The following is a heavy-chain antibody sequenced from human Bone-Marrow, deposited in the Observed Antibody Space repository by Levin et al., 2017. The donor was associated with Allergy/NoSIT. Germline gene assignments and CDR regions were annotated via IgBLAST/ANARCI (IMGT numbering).Heavy chain of an antibody. Sequence: RAGGSLRLSCTASGFTFDDYAMHWVRQTPGKGLEWVSTISWNSGSIAYAESVRGRFTVSKDNAKNSLYLQMNTLRGEDTALYYCVKDMGHGDPEGYYSFGLDVWGRGTTVTVSS. V-gene: IGHV3-9*01. D-gene: IGHD4-17*01. CDR1: GFTFDDYA. J-gene: IGHJ6*02. CDR3: VKDMGHGDPEGYYSFGLDV. CDR2: ISWNSGSI.